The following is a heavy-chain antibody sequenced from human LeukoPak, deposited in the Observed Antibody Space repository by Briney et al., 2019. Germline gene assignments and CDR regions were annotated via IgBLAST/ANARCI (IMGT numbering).Heavy chain of an antibody. CDR3: ARESPGIAVAGILDY. CDR1: GFTFSSYA. V-gene: IGHV3-64*01. D-gene: IGHD6-19*01. J-gene: IGHJ4*02. Sequence: RGSLRLSCAASGFTFSSYAMHWIRQAPGKGLEYVSAISSNGGSTYYANSVKGRFTISRDNSKNTLYLQMGSLRAEDMAVYYCARESPGIAVAGILDYWGQGTLVTVA. CDR2: ISSNGGST.